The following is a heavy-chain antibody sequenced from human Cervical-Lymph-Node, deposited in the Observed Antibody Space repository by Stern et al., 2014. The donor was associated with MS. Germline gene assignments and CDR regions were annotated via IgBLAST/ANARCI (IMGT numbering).Heavy chain of an antibody. J-gene: IGHJ5*02. CDR2: IHDSGST. CDR1: GGSISSSGYY. D-gene: IGHD1-26*01. V-gene: IGHV4-61*02. Sequence: VQLVESGPGLVKPSQTLSLTCTVSGGSISSSGYYWSWIRQPADKGLEWIGRIHDSGSTYYNPSLKSRVTISMDPAKQQITLKLPSVTAADTAVYYCATTRWDLFTWNWFDPWGQGTLVTVSS. CDR3: ATTRWDLFTWNWFDP.